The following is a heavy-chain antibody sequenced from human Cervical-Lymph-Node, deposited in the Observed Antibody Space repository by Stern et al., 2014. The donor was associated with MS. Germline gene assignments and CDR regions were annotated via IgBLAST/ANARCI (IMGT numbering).Heavy chain of an antibody. CDR1: GYSFTIYY. J-gene: IGHJ4*02. CDR3: ARHVQGFDY. CDR2: ISPYDSDT. Sequence: VQLVQSGAEVKKPGESLKISCKLSGYSFTIYYIAWVRQMPGKGLEWMGVISPYDSDTTYSPSFQGQVTISADKSTTTAYLQWSSLRASDTAMYYCARHVQGFDYWGQGTLVTVSS. V-gene: IGHV5-51*01.